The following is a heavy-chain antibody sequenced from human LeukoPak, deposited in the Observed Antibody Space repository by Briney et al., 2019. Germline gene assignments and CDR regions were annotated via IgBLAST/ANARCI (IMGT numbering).Heavy chain of an antibody. D-gene: IGHD4-17*01. CDR2: FDHEGGET. CDR3: ATDVWAVTTSDY. Sequence: ASVKVSLKVSGYTLTELSMHWVRQAPGKGLEWMGGFDHEGGETIYAQKFQGRVTMTEDTSTDTAYMELSSLRSEDTAVYYCATDVWAVTTSDYWGQGTLVTVSS. V-gene: IGHV1-24*01. J-gene: IGHJ4*02. CDR1: GYTLTELS.